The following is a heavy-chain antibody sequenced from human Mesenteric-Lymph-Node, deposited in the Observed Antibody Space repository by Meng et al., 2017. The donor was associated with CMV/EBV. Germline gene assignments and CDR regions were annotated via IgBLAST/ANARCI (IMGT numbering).Heavy chain of an antibody. CDR3: ARVGVGIAAAY. J-gene: IGHJ4*01. D-gene: IGHD6-6*01. V-gene: IGHV4-39*01. Sequence: SETLSLTCTVSGGAVSNSGDYWGWIRQPPGKGLECIGIIYYSGGTYYNPSLQSRATISVDTSKNQFSLKLSSMTAADTGVYYCARVGVGIAAAYWGQGTLVTVSS. CDR2: IYYSGGT. CDR1: GGAVSNSGDY.